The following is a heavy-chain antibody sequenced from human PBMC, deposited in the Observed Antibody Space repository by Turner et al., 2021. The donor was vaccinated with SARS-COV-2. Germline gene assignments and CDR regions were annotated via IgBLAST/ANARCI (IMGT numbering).Heavy chain of an antibody. V-gene: IGHV3-7*03. D-gene: IGHD5-18*01. Sequence: EVQLVESGGGLVQPGGSLRLSCAASGFTFSSYWMSWVRQDPGKGLEWVANIKQDGSEKYYVDSVKGRFTISRDNAKNSLYLQMNSLRAEDTAVYYCARDLLGYSYGSDYWGQGTLVTVSS. J-gene: IGHJ4*02. CDR2: IKQDGSEK. CDR1: GFTFSSYW. CDR3: ARDLLGYSYGSDY.